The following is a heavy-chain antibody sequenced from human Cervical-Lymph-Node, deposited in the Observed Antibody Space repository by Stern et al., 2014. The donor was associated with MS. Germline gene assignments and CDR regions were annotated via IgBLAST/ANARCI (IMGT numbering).Heavy chain of an antibody. CDR2: IIPIFGAT. J-gene: IGHJ4*02. D-gene: IGHD2-8*01. CDR1: GGTLNTSA. Sequence: QVQLGQSGAEVKKPGSSVKVSCKASGGTLNTSAINWVRQAPGQGLEWMGGIIPIFGATNYAQKFQGRLTITADESTTTAYMELNSLRSEDTAMYYCARVRCPNGVCYPRLDYWGQGILVTVSS. V-gene: IGHV1-69*01. CDR3: ARVRCPNGVCYPRLDY.